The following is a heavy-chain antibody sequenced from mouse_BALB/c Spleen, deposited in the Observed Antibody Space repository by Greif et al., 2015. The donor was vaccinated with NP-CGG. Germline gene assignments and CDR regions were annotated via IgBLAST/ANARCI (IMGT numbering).Heavy chain of an antibody. CDR2: IWRGGST. D-gene: IGHD1-1*01. J-gene: IGHJ1*01. CDR1: GFSLTSYG. CDR3: AKNYGSSYWYFDV. Sequence: HVQLKQSGPGLVQPSQSLSITCTVSGFSLTSYGVHWVRQSPGKGLEWLGVIWRGGSTDYNAAFMSRLSITKDNSKSQVFFKMNSLQADDTAIYYCAKNYGSSYWYFDVWGAGTTVTVSS. V-gene: IGHV2-5*01.